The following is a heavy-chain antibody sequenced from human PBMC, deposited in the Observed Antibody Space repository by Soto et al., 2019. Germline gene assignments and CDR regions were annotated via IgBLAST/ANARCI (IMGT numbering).Heavy chain of an antibody. Sequence: ASVKVSCKASGFTFTSSAVQWVRQARGQRLEWIGWIVVGSGNTNYAQKFQERVTITRDMSTSTAYMELSSLRSEDTAVYYCAEAHSSGYARLVDYWGQGTMVTVSA. D-gene: IGHD3-22*01. CDR1: GFTFTSSA. J-gene: IGHJ4*02. CDR3: AEAHSSGYARLVDY. CDR2: IVVGSGNT. V-gene: IGHV1-58*01.